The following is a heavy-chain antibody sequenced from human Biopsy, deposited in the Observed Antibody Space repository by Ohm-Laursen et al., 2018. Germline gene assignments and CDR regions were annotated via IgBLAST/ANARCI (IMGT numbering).Heavy chain of an antibody. CDR3: ASDLNGDPSAFDY. V-gene: IGHV3-23*01. Sequence: SLTLSCAASGFTFKNYAINWGRQPPGQGLDRVSIIDSSSASTFYADSVKGRFTISRDNSKNTLFLQMNSLRAAETAIYYCASDLNGDPSAFDYWGQGTPVTVSS. CDR2: IDSSSAST. D-gene: IGHD4-17*01. J-gene: IGHJ4*02. CDR1: GFTFKNYA.